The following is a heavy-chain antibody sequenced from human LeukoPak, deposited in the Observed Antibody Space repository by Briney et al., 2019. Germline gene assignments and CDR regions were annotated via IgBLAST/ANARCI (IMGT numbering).Heavy chain of an antibody. D-gene: IGHD2-15*01. CDR1: GFTLSTYE. CDR3: ARDVSSSTRAFYI. CDR2: ISSSTSHT. Sequence: GGSLRLSCAASGFTLSTYEMTGVRQAPGKELEWVSFISSSTSHTFYADSVKGRFTIFRDTAKNSLYLQMINLRGEDTALYYCARDVSSSTRAFYIWGQGTMVAVS. J-gene: IGHJ3*02. V-gene: IGHV3-48*03.